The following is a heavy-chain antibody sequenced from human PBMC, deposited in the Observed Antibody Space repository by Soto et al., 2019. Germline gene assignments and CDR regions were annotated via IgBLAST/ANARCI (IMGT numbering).Heavy chain of an antibody. CDR2: IYYTGGT. V-gene: IGHV4-59*08. CDR3: ARQQTTSAAGFDY. Sequence: DHRSIKNQPPGKGLEWMGYIYYTGGTIYNPSLKSRVTMSIDTSNNQFSLKLRSVTAADTVVYSCARQQTTSAAGFDYWGQPTLVTVSS. J-gene: IGHJ4*02. D-gene: IGHD2-2*01. CDR1: DH.